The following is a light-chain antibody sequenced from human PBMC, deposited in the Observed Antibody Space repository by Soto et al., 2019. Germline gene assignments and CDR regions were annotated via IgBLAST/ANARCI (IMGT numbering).Light chain of an antibody. CDR1: TSNIGAGYD. CDR3: QSYDSSLSVL. Sequence: QSVLTQPPSMSGAPGQRVTISCTGSTSNIGAGYDVHWYQQLPGTAPKLLIYDNSYRPSGVPDRFSGSRSGTSASLAITGLQADDEADYYCQSYDSSLSVLFGGGTKVTVL. V-gene: IGLV1-40*01. J-gene: IGLJ3*02. CDR2: DNS.